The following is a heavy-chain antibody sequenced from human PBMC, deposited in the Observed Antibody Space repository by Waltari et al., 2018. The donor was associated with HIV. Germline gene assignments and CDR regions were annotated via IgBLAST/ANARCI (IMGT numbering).Heavy chain of an antibody. J-gene: IGHJ2*01. CDR1: GFHFSSYW. CDR2: LKQDGSGK. Sequence: EVQLVESGGGLVQPGGSLRRSCASSGFHFSSYWVSWVRQAPGKGLEWVANLKQDGSGKYYVDSVKGRFTISRDNAKNSLYLQMNSLRAEDTAVYYCARDYNWNRWGYFDLWGRGTLVTVSS. V-gene: IGHV3-7*01. CDR3: ARDYNWNRWGYFDL. D-gene: IGHD1-20*01.